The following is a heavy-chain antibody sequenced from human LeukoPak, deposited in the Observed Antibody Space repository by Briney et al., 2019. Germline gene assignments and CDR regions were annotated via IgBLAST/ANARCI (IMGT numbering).Heavy chain of an antibody. Sequence: GESLKISCKGSGYSFTSYWIGWVRQMPGKGLEWMGIIYPGDSDTRYSPSFQGQVTISADKSISTAYLQWSSLKASDTAMYYCARRGYYGSGSYYKQSRGYGMDDWGQGTTVTVSS. V-gene: IGHV5-51*01. CDR3: ARRGYYGSGSYYKQSRGYGMDD. J-gene: IGHJ6*02. D-gene: IGHD3-10*01. CDR2: IYPGDSDT. CDR1: GYSFTSYW.